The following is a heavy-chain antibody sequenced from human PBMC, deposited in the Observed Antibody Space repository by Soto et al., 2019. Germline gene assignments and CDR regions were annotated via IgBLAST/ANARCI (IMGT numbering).Heavy chain of an antibody. CDR1: GFTFSSYA. CDR3: AKDSGEYVVRGSIWSAVSVRMRDNWFDP. V-gene: IGHV3-23*01. CDR2: ISGSGGST. Sequence: EVQLLGSGGGLVQPGGSLRLSCAASGFTFSSYAMSWVRQAPGKGLEWVSTISGSGGSTDYADSVKGRFTISRDNSKSTLYLQMNSLRAEDTAVYHGAKDSGEYVVRGSIWSAVSVRMRDNWFDPWGQGTLVTVSS. J-gene: IGHJ5*02. D-gene: IGHD2-15*01.